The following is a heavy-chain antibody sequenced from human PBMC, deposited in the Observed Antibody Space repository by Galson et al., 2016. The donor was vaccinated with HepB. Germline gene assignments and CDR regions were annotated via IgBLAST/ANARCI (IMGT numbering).Heavy chain of an antibody. J-gene: IGHJ4*02. CDR3: ATERDFGDILIFDY. V-gene: IGHV1-24*01. D-gene: IGHD4-17*01. Sequence: SVKVSCKVSGDSLKVVSIHWVRQAPRKGLEWMGGYDTENGESVYAHNFQGRVTMTEDISTDTAYMELSSLRFEDTAVYYCATERDFGDILIFDYWGQGTQVTVSS. CDR2: YDTENGES. CDR1: GDSLKVVS.